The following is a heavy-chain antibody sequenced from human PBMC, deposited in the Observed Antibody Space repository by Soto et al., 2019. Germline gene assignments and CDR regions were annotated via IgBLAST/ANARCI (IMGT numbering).Heavy chain of an antibody. CDR1: GYSFTSYG. Sequence: QVQLVQSGAEVKKPGASVKVSCKASGYSFTSYGISWVRQAPGQGLEWMGWISAYNGNTNYAQKLQGRVTMTTDTSTSTAYMELRSLRSDDTAVYYCARVRGIAVAGARLWFDPWGQGTLVTVSS. V-gene: IGHV1-18*04. J-gene: IGHJ5*02. D-gene: IGHD6-19*01. CDR2: ISAYNGNT. CDR3: ARVRGIAVAGARLWFDP.